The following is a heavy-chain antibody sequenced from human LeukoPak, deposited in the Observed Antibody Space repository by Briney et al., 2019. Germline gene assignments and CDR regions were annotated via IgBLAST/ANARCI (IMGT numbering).Heavy chain of an antibody. Sequence: GASAKVSCKASGYTFTSYYMHWVRQAPGQGLEWMGIINPSGGSTSYAQKFQGRVTMTRDTSTSTVYMELSSLRSEDTAVYYCARSSLGYCSSTSCPAGYYYYYGMDVWGQGTTVTVSS. CDR3: ARSSLGYCSSTSCPAGYYYYYGMDV. J-gene: IGHJ6*02. CDR1: GYTFTSYY. D-gene: IGHD2-2*01. CDR2: INPSGGST. V-gene: IGHV1-46*01.